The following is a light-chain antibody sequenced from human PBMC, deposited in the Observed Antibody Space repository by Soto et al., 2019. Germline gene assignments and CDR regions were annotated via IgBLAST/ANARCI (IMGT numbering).Light chain of an antibody. V-gene: IGLV2-8*01. CDR3: SSYAGSSNV. CDR1: SSDVGGYNY. Sequence: ALAQPSSASGSPGQSVAISCTGTSSDVGGYNYVSWYQQHPGKAPKLMIYEVNERPSGVPDRFSGSKSGNTASLTVSGLQAEDEADYYCSSYAGSSNVFGTGTKVTVL. J-gene: IGLJ1*01. CDR2: EVN.